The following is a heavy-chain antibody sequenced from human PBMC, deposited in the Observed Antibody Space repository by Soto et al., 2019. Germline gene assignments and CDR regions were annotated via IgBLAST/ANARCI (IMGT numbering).Heavy chain of an antibody. CDR2: ISSDGRNK. CDR3: SKELRVYGILYGEGL. V-gene: IGHV3-30*18. CDR1: EFSFSDYA. J-gene: IGHJ6*02. D-gene: IGHD3-3*01. Sequence: GGSPTLSRAASEFSFSDYAMHWVRQAPGKGLEWVAVISSDGRNKYYADSVKGRITISRENSNNTLYLQTTSLRAEDTAFYYWSKELRVYGILYGEGLWGHVTTVTV.